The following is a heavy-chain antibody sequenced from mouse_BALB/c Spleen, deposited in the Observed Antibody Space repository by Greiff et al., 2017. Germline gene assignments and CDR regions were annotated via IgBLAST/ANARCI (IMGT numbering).Heavy chain of an antibody. J-gene: IGHJ3*01. D-gene: IGHD2-4*01. V-gene: IGHV3-2*02. CDR1: GYSITSDYA. CDR2: ISYSGST. Sequence: VQLKESGPGLVKPSQSLSLTCTVTGYSITSDYAWNWIRQFPGNKLEWMGYISYSGSTSYNPSLKSRISITRDTSKNQFFLQLNSVTTEDTATYYCARRATMITTDWFAYWGQGTLVTVSA. CDR3: ARRATMITTDWFAY.